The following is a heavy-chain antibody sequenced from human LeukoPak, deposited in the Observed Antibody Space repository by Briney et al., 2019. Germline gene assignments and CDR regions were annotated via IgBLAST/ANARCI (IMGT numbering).Heavy chain of an antibody. V-gene: IGHV4-34*01. CDR3: ARANYDTSGYRRYYNYYGLDV. J-gene: IGHJ6*01. CDR2: INHSGGT. D-gene: IGHD3-22*01. Sequence: SETLSLTCAVYGGSFSGYYWSWIRQPPGKGLEWIGEINHSGGTNHNPSLKSRVTLSGDTSKSQFSLKLSSVTAADPAVYYCARANYDTSGYRRYYNYYGLDVWGQGTTVTVSS. CDR1: GGSFSGYY.